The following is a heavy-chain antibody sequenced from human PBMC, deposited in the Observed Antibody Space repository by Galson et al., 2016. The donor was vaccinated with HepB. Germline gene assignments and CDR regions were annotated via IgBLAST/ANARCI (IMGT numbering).Heavy chain of an antibody. V-gene: IGHV3-23*01. CDR2: IRRSGDST. Sequence: SLRLSCAASGFTFRNYGMTWVRQAPGKGLEGLSSIRRSGDSTDYADSVKGRFTISRDNSKNTLSLQMNSLTADDTAIYYCVQGSTAPAVWGKGTTVTVSS. J-gene: IGHJ6*04. D-gene: IGHD2-2*01. CDR1: GFTFRNYG. CDR3: VQGSTAPAV.